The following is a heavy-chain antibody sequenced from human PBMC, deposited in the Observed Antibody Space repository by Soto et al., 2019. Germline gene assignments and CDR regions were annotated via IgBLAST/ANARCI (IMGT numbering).Heavy chain of an antibody. Sequence: GGSLRLSCAASGFTFSSYAMSWVRQAPGKGLEWVSAISGSGGSTYYAHSVKGRFTISRDNSKNTLYLQMNSLRAEDTAVYYCAKDSGYSYGYGFHHWGQGTLVTVSS. CDR2: ISGSGGST. D-gene: IGHD5-18*01. J-gene: IGHJ1*01. CDR3: AKDSGYSYGYGFHH. CDR1: GFTFSSYA. V-gene: IGHV3-23*01.